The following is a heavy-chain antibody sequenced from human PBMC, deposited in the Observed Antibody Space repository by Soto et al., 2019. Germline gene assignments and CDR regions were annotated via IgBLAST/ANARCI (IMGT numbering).Heavy chain of an antibody. CDR2: INDNGDST. V-gene: IGHV3-23*01. J-gene: IGHJ5*01. CDR3: AKASNSSPWFDSWLES. Sequence: LRLSFAASGXNFRYYAMTWVRQAPGKGLEWVSSINDNGDSTHYADSVKGRFTISRDNSKNTLYLQMNSLTAEDTAVYFCAKASNSSPWFDSWLESWGQGTLVTVSS. D-gene: IGHD6-6*01. CDR1: GXNFRYYA.